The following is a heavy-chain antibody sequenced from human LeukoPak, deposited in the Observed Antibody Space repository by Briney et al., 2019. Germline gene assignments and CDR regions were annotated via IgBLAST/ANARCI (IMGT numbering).Heavy chain of an antibody. CDR2: IIPIFGTA. V-gene: IGHV1-69*01. CDR1: GGTFNSYA. Sequence: ASVKVSCKASGGTFNSYAISWVRQAPGQGLERMGGIIPIFGTANYAQKFQGRVTITADESTSTAYMELSSLRSEDTAVYYCARELGLPKPVWFDPWGQGTLVTVSS. J-gene: IGHJ5*02. D-gene: IGHD1-7*01. CDR3: ARELGLPKPVWFDP.